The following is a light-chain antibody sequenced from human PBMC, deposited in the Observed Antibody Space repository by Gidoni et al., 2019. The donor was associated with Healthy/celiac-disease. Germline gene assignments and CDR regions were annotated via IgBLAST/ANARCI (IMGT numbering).Light chain of an antibody. V-gene: IGKV1-39*01. CDR2: AAS. J-gene: IGKJ1*01. CDR1: QIISSY. Sequence: FQLTQSPSPLSASVGDRATITCRASQIISSYLNWYQQKPGKAPKLLIYAASSLQSGVPSRFSGSGSGTDFTLTISSLQPEDFATYYCQQSYSTPRTFGQGTKVEIK. CDR3: QQSYSTPRT.